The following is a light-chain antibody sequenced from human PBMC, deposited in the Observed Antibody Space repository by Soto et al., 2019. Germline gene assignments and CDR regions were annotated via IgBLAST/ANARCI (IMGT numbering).Light chain of an antibody. Sequence: QSVLTQPASVSGSPGQSITIPCTGTSSDVGGHKYVSWYQHHPGKAPKLMIYDVSNRPSGVSNRFSGSKSGNTASLTISGLQAEDEADYYCSSYTSTTTFYVFGTGTKLTVL. CDR2: DVS. J-gene: IGLJ1*01. CDR1: SSDVGGHKY. CDR3: SSYTSTTTFYV. V-gene: IGLV2-14*03.